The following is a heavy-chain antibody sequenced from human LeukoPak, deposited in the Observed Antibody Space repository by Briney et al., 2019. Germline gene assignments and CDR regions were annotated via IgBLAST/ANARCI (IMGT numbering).Heavy chain of an antibody. CDR2: ISYDGSNK. Sequence: PGGSLRLSCAASGFTFSSYGMHWVRQAPGKGLEWVAVISYDGSNKYYADSVKGRFTISRDNSKNTLYLQMNSLRAEDTAVYYCAKDLGNYGQYNYGMDVWGQGTTVTVSS. D-gene: IGHD4-11*01. CDR1: GFTFSSYG. CDR3: AKDLGNYGQYNYGMDV. V-gene: IGHV3-30*18. J-gene: IGHJ6*02.